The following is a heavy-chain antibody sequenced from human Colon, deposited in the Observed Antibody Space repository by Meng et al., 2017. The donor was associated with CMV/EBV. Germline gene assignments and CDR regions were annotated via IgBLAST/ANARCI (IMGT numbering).Heavy chain of an antibody. Sequence: ASVKVSCKASGYTFTTYYIHWVRQAPGQGLEWMGAINASGGSTMFAQKFQGRVTLTRDTSTSTVYMEVSSLRSEDTATYYCARGAVGNSRRPYYATDVWGQGTTVTVSS. J-gene: IGHJ6*02. CDR3: ARGAVGNSRRPYYATDV. V-gene: IGHV1-46*01. CDR2: INASGGST. CDR1: GYTFTTYY. D-gene: IGHD1-14*01.